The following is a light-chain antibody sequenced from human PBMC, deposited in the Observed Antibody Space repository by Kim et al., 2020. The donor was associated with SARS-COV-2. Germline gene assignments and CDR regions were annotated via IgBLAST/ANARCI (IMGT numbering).Light chain of an antibody. V-gene: IGKV3-11*01. CDR1: QSVGNS. CDR3: QQRGNWPLT. Sequence: LSPGERATLPCRASQSVGNSFAWYQPKPGQPPRLLIYVAFSRATGIPARFSASGSGTDFTLTISSLEPEDFAVYYCQQRGNWPLTFGQGTKVDIK. J-gene: IGKJ1*01. CDR2: VAF.